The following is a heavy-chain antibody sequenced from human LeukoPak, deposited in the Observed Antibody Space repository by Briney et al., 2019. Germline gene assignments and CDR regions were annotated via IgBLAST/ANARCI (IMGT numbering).Heavy chain of an antibody. V-gene: IGHV1-3*01. Sequence: ASVTVSCKASGYTFTSYAMHWVRQAPGQRLEWMGWINAGNGNTKYSQKFQGRVTITRDTSASTAYMELSSLRSEDTAVYYCARGGIAVAGLVVNWWHWFDPWGQGTLVTVSS. CDR2: INAGNGNT. CDR1: GYTFTSYA. CDR3: ARGGIAVAGLVVNWWHWFDP. J-gene: IGHJ5*02. D-gene: IGHD6-19*01.